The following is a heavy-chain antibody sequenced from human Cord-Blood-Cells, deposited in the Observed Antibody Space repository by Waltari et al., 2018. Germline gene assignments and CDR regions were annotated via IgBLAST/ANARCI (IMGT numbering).Heavy chain of an antibody. CDR1: GYTFTGYY. Sequence: QVQLVQSGAEVKKPGASVKVSCKASGYTFTGYYMHWVRQAPGEGLEWMGWINPNSGGTNYAQKFQGRVTMTRDTSISTAYMELSRLRSDDTAVYYCARGDHHFYDYYYYYMDVWGKGTTVTVSS. D-gene: IGHD1-26*01. J-gene: IGHJ6*03. CDR2: INPNSGGT. V-gene: IGHV1-2*02. CDR3: ARGDHHFYDYYYYYMDV.